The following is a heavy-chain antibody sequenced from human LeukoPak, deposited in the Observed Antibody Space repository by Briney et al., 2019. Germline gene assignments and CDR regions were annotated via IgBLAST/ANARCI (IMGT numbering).Heavy chain of an antibody. V-gene: IGHV1-69*04. CDR1: GGTFSSYA. Sequence: SVKVSCKASGGTFSSYAISWVRQAPGQGLEWMGRIIPILGIANYAQKFQGRVTITADKSTSTAYMELSSLRSEDTAVYYCARDRSREYQLLYGWFDPRGQGTLVTVSS. D-gene: IGHD2-2*02. CDR3: ARDRSREYQLLYGWFDP. J-gene: IGHJ5*02. CDR2: IIPILGIA.